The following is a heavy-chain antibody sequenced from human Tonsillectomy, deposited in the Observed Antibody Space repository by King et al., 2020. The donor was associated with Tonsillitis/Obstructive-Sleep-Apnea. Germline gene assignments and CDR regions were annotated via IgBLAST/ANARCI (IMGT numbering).Heavy chain of an antibody. CDR2: ISGSGGST. V-gene: IGHV3-23*04. Sequence: VQLVESGGGLVQPGESLRLSCATSGFTFSNSAMSWVRQAPETGLEWVSAISGSGGSTYYAESVKGRFTISRDNSKNTLYLDMNTLRAEDTAVVYCAKAPTALSALFDYWGQGTLVTVSS. J-gene: IGHJ4*02. D-gene: IGHD3-16*01. CDR3: AKAPTALSALFDY. CDR1: GFTFSNSA.